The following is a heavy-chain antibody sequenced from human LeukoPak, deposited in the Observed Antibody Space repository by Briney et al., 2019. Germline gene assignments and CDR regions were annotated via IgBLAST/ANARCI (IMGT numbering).Heavy chain of an antibody. D-gene: IGHD2-2*01. J-gene: IGHJ6*03. CDR2: ISTYNGNT. CDR3: ARGMRSTGDYYYYMDV. V-gene: IGHV1-18*01. CDR1: GYTFNGYG. Sequence: ASVKVSCKASGYTFNGYGISWVRQAPGQGLEWMGWISTYNGNTLYAQKFQDRVTMTTDTSTSTAYMELRSLRSDDTAVYYCARGMRSTGDYYYYMDVWGKGTTVTVSS.